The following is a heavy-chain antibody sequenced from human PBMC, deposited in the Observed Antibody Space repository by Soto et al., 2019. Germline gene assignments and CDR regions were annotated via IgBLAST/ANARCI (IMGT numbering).Heavy chain of an antibody. CDR2: IIPIFGTA. CDR1: GGTFSSYA. V-gene: IGHV1-69*13. J-gene: IGHJ4*02. D-gene: IGHD3-10*01. CDR3: ARIEWFGESDY. Sequence: SVKVSCKASGGTFSSYAISWVRRAPGQGLEWMGGIIPIFGTANYAQKFQGRVTITADESTSTAYMELRSLRSDDTAVYYCARIEWFGESDYWGQGTLVTVSS.